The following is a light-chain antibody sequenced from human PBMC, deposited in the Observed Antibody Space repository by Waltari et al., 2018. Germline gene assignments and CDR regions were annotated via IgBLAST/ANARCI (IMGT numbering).Light chain of an antibody. CDR2: DTS. Sequence: EIVLTQSPATLSLSAGERATLSCRASQSVFNYLAWYQQKPGQAPRLLIYDTSKRATGIPARFNGSGSGTDFTLTISNLEAEDFALYFCQQGSVLPLTFGGGTKVDIK. J-gene: IGKJ4*01. CDR3: QQGSVLPLT. V-gene: IGKV3-11*01. CDR1: QSVFNY.